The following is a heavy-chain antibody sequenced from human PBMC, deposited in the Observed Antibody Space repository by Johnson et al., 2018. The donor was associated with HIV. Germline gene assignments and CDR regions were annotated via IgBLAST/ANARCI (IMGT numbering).Heavy chain of an antibody. D-gene: IGHD6-13*01. CDR1: GFTFSNAW. V-gene: IGHV3-15*01. CDR2: IQSKTDGGAT. CDR3: TTPYSGIWHTKNAFVI. Sequence: VQLVESGGGSVKSGGSLRVSCAASGFTFSNAWMSWVRQAPGKGLEWVGRIQSKTDGGATDYAAPVKGRFTISRDDSKSTLYQQMNSLKIADTSVYYFTTPYSGIWHTKNAFVIWGQGTMVPVSS. J-gene: IGHJ3*02.